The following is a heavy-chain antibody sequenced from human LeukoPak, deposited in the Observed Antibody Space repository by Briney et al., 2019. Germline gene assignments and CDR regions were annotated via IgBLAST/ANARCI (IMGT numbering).Heavy chain of an antibody. Sequence: PGGSLRLSCAASGFTFSRHGMHWVRQAPGKGLEWVAFIRYDGSNTYFADSVKGRFTISRDNSKNTLSLQMNSLRAEDTAVYYCAKGSFYCSGNTCPQYYYYMDVWGKGTTVTVSS. V-gene: IGHV3-30*02. D-gene: IGHD2-2*01. J-gene: IGHJ6*03. CDR2: IRYDGSNT. CDR3: AKGSFYCSGNTCPQYYYYMDV. CDR1: GFTFSRHG.